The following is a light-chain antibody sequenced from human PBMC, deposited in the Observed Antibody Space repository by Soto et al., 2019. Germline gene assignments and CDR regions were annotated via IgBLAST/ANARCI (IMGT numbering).Light chain of an antibody. V-gene: IGKV3-15*01. CDR1: QSVSSN. CDR2: HAS. Sequence: DIVMTQSPATLSVSPGERATLSCRASQSVSSNLAWYQQKPGQAPKLLIYHASTRDTGIPARFSGSGSGTEFTLTISSLQPEDFAVYYCQQYNKWPLTFGGGTKVEIK. J-gene: IGKJ4*01. CDR3: QQYNKWPLT.